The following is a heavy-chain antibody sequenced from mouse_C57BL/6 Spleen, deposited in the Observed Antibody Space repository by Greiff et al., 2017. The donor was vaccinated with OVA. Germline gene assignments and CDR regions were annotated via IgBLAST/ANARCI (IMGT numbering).Heavy chain of an antibody. D-gene: IGHD3-3*01. Sequence: EVQGVESGGGLVKPGGSLKLSCAASGFTFSDYGMHWVRQAPEKGLEWVAYISGGSTPIYYADTLKGRFTISRDNAKNTLFLQMTSLRSEDTAMYYCARRGTGGYFDYWGQGTTLTVSS. V-gene: IGHV5-17*01. CDR2: ISGGSTPI. J-gene: IGHJ2*01. CDR1: GFTFSDYG. CDR3: ARRGTGGYFDY.